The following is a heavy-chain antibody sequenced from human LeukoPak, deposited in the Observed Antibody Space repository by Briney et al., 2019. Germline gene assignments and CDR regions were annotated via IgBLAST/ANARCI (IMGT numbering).Heavy chain of an antibody. CDR1: GGTFLTHT. V-gene: IGHV1-69*08. Sequence: SVKVSCKTSGGTFLTHTFSWVRQAPGQGLGWMGKITPVIDTANYAQTFQGRVSIYADKSTTTVYMDLSGLRPDDTAVYYCARVNLRGSNYNWFDPWGQGTRVTVSS. J-gene: IGHJ5*02. CDR3: ARVNLRGSNYNWFDP. CDR2: ITPVIDTA. D-gene: IGHD3-10*01.